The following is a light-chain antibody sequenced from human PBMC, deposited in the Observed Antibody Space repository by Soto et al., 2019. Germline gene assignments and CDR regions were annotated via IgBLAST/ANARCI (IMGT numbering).Light chain of an antibody. CDR2: GAS. CDR3: QQSGTSPYT. J-gene: IGKJ2*01. V-gene: IGKV3-20*01. Sequence: ELVMTQSPGTLSLSPGERATLSCRASESVNSNYLAWYQQTPGQAPRLLISGASIRATGIPDRFSGSGSGTEFTLTISRLEPEDSAVYYCQQSGTSPYTFGQGTKLEIE. CDR1: ESVNSNY.